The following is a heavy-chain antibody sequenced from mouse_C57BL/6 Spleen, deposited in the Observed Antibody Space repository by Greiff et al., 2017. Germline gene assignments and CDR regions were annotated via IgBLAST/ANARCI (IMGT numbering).Heavy chain of an antibody. V-gene: IGHV2-2*01. CDR1: GFSLTSYG. Sequence: VQRVESGPGLVQPSQSLSITCTVSGFSLTSYGVHWVRQSPGKGLEWLGVIWSGGSTDYNAAFISRLSISKDNSKSQVFFKMNSLQADDTAIYYCARNTYYGSSYVFYYFDYWGQGTTLTVSS. J-gene: IGHJ2*01. CDR3: ARNTYYGSSYVFYYFDY. CDR2: IWSGGST. D-gene: IGHD1-1*01.